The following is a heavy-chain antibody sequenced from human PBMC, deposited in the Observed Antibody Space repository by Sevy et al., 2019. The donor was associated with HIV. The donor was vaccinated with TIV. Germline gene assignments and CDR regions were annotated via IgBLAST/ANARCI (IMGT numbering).Heavy chain of an antibody. CDR1: GFTFDDYA. Sequence: GGSLRLSCAASGFTFDDYAMHWVRQAPGKGLEWVSGISWNSGSIGYADSVKGRFTISRDNAKNSLYLQMNSLRAEDTALYYCAKDVDTAMVNQGGVFDYWGQGTLVTVSS. V-gene: IGHV3-9*01. CDR2: ISWNSGSI. CDR3: AKDVDTAMVNQGGVFDY. J-gene: IGHJ4*02. D-gene: IGHD5-18*01.